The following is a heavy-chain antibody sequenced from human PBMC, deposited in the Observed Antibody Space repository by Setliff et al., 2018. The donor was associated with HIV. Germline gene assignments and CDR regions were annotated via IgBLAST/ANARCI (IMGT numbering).Heavy chain of an antibody. D-gene: IGHD6-19*01. CDR2: ISSSGTTT. V-gene: IGHV3-11*04. CDR3: TPQWPVGY. Sequence: GGSLRLSCAASGFTFSDYYMSWIRQAPGKGLEWLSYISSSGTTTYYADSVKGRFTISRDNAGNSLYLQMNSLRLEDRAVYYCTPQWPVGYWGQGTPVTVSS. CDR1: GFTFSDYY. J-gene: IGHJ4*02.